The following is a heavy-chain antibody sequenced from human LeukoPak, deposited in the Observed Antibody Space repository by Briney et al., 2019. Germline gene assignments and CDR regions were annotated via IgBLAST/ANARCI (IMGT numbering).Heavy chain of an antibody. CDR2: IWYDGTTK. Sequence: GGSLRLSCAASGFTFSNCGMHWVRQAPGKGLEWVAVIWYDGTTKFHADSVKGRFTISRDNSKNTLYLQMNSLRAEDTAVYYCARVRQPSGADAFDIWGQGTMVTVSS. CDR3: ARVRQPSGADAFDI. CDR1: GFTFSNCG. V-gene: IGHV3-33*08. J-gene: IGHJ3*02. D-gene: IGHD3-3*01.